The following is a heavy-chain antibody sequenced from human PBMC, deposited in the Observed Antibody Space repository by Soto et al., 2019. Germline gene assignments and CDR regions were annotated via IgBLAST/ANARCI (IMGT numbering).Heavy chain of an antibody. J-gene: IGHJ6*02. V-gene: IGHV3-23*01. CDR1: GFTFGNYG. Sequence: GGSLRLSCAASGFTFGNYGMSWVRQAPGKGLEWIGAITGAGGSTYNADSVKGRFTISRDNSKKTVYLQVDSLRVEDTAVYYCAKGHSDSFGNYDYFGMDVWGQGTTVTVSS. D-gene: IGHD4-4*01. CDR2: ITGAGGST. CDR3: AKGHSDSFGNYDYFGMDV.